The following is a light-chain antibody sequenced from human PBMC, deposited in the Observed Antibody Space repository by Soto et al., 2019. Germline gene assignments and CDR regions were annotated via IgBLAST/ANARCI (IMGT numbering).Light chain of an antibody. V-gene: IGLV1-40*01. CDR2: GNS. CDR1: SSNIGAGYD. CDR3: QSYDSSLRNVI. Sequence: QSVLTQPPSVSGAPGQRVTISCTGSSSNIGAGYDVHWYQQLPGTAPKVLIYGNSNRPSGVPDRFSGSKSGTSASLAITGLQVEDEADYYCQSYDSSLRNVIFGGGTQLTVL. J-gene: IGLJ7*01.